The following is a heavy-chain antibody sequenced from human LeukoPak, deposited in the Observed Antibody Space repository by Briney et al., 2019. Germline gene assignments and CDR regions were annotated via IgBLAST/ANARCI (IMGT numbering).Heavy chain of an antibody. CDR1: GSTFSDYG. Sequence: GGSLRLSCAVSGSTFSDYGMHWVRQAPGKGLEWVAVIWYDGSNKYYADSVKGRFTISRDNSKNTLYLQMNSLRAEDTAVYYCARGRRGDYFDYWGQGTLVTVSS. V-gene: IGHV3-33*01. CDR2: IWYDGSNK. D-gene: IGHD3-10*01. J-gene: IGHJ4*02. CDR3: ARGRRGDYFDY.